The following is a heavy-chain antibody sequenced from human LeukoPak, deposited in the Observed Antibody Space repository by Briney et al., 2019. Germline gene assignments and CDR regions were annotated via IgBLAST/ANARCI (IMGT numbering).Heavy chain of an antibody. CDR2: IDYSGST. D-gene: IGHD5-18*01. Sequence: SETLSLTCTVSGGSISSGGYYWSWLRQHPGKDLEWIGYIDYSGSTNYNPSLKSRVTISVDTSKSQFSLKLSSVTAADTAVYYCARRAGEYTYGEFDYWGQGTLVTVSS. V-gene: IGHV4-61*08. J-gene: IGHJ4*02. CDR3: ARRAGEYTYGEFDY. CDR1: GGSISSGGYY.